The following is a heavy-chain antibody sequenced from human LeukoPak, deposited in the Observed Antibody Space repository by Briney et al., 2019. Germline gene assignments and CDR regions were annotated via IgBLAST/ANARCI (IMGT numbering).Heavy chain of an antibody. J-gene: IGHJ4*02. CDR2: IYYSGST. Sequence: SETLSLTCAVYGGSFSGYYWSWIRQPPGKGLEWIGYIYYSGSTNYNPSLKSRVTISVDTSKNQFSLKLSSVTAADTAVYYCARLYYYGSGTHFDYWGQGTLVTVSS. CDR1: GGSFSGYY. V-gene: IGHV4-59*08. D-gene: IGHD3-10*01. CDR3: ARLYYYGSGTHFDY.